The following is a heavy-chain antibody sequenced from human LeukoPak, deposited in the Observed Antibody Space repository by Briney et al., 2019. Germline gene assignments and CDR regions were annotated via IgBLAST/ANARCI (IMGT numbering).Heavy chain of an antibody. CDR2: IYHSGST. CDR1: GVSINSDAYF. V-gene: IGHV4-30-2*01. Sequence: SETLSLTCTVSGVSINSDAYFWSWIRQPPGKGLEWIGYIYHSGSTYYNPSLKSRVTISVDRSKNQFSLKLSSVTAADTAVYYCARGATGGDAFDIWGQGTMVTVSS. J-gene: IGHJ3*02. D-gene: IGHD3-16*01. CDR3: ARGATGGDAFDI.